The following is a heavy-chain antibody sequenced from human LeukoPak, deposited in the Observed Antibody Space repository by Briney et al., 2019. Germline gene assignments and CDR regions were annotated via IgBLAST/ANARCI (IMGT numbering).Heavy chain of an antibody. CDR1: GFTFSSYA. Sequence: PGGSLRLSCAASGFTFSSYAMHWVRQAPGKGLEYVSAISSNGGSTYYANSVKGRFTISRDNSKNTLYLQMGSLRAEDMAVYYCARGSVGYSSYGSFYWGQGTLVTVSS. D-gene: IGHD5-12*01. CDR2: ISSNGGST. J-gene: IGHJ4*02. V-gene: IGHV3-64*01. CDR3: ARGSVGYSSYGSFY.